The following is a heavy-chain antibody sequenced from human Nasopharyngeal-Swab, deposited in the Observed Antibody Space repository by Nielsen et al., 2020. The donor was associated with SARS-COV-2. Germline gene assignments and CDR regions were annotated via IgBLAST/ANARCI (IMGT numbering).Heavy chain of an antibody. D-gene: IGHD2-15*01. CDR2: VNHSGNT. J-gene: IGHJ6*02. V-gene: IGHV4-34*01. Sequence: SETLSLTCAVYGGSFSSYSWSWIRQPPGKGLEWIGEVNHSGNTNYNPSLKSRVTVSVDTSKNQFSLKLNSVTAADTAVYYCARGPNCSGGSCYQFLAYYYHGVDVWGQGTTVTVSS. CDR1: GGSFSSYS. CDR3: ARGPNCSGGSCYQFLAYYYHGVDV.